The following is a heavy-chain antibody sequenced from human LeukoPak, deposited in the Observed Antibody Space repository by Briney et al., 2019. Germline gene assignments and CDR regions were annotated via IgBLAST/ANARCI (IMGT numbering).Heavy chain of an antibody. V-gene: IGHV1-8*01. J-gene: IGHJ4*02. Sequence: ASVKVSCKASGYTFTSYDINWVRQATGQGLEWMGWMNPNSGNTGYAQNFQGRVTITRDTSASTAYMELSSLRSEDTAVYYCARDSIWGSGTYGLDYWGQGALVTVSS. D-gene: IGHD1-26*01. CDR2: MNPNSGNT. CDR1: GYTFTSYD. CDR3: ARDSIWGSGTYGLDY.